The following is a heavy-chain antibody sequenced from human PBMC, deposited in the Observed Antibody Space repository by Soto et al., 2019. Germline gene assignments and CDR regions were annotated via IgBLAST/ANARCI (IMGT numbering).Heavy chain of an antibody. V-gene: IGHV1-18*01. J-gene: IGHJ6*02. D-gene: IGHD5-12*01. CDR3: ARGVRGHYYYYGMDV. CDR2: ISVYNGNT. CDR1: GNTFTSYG. Sequence: QVQLVQSGAEVKKPGASVKVSCKASGNTFTSYGISWVRQAPGQGLEWMGWISVYNGNTNYAQKLQGRVTMTTDTSTSTASVKLRSVRPDDTAVYSCARGVRGHYYYYGMDVWGQGTTVTVSS.